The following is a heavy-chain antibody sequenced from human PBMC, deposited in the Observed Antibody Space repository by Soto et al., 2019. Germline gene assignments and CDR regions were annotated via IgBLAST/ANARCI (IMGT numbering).Heavy chain of an antibody. CDR1: GGSISSGGYY. CDR2: IYYSGST. D-gene: IGHD2-15*01. CDR3: ARARYCSGGSCYWGNAFDI. V-gene: IGHV4-31*03. Sequence: PSETLSLTCTVSGGSISSGGYYWSWIRQHPGKGLEWIGYIYYSGSTYYNPSLKSRVTISVDTSKNQFSLKLSSVTAADTAVYYCARARYCSGGSCYWGNAFDIWGQGTMVTVSS. J-gene: IGHJ3*02.